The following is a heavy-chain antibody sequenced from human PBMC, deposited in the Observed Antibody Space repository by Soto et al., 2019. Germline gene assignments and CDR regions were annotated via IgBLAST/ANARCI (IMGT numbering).Heavy chain of an antibody. CDR2: VYYSGST. J-gene: IGHJ4*02. CDR3: ATYANYNHY. CDR1: GGSISSYY. Sequence: SETLSLTCNVSGGSISSYYWSWIRQPPGKGLEWIGYVYYSGSTNYNPSLKSRVTISIDTSKNQFSLKPSSVTAADTAVYYCATYANYNHYWGQGTLVTVSS. D-gene: IGHD2-8*01. V-gene: IGHV4-59*01.